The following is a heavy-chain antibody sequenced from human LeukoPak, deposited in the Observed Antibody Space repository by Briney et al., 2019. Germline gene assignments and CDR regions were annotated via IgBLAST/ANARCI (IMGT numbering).Heavy chain of an antibody. Sequence: PGRSLRLSCAASGFTFSSYAMHWVRQAPSKGLEWVAVISYDGSNKYYADSVKGRFTISRDNSKNTLYLQMNSLRAEDTAVYYCARVRYYGSGSQNYFDYWGQGTLVTVSS. CDR3: ARVRYYGSGSQNYFDY. CDR1: GFTFSSYA. J-gene: IGHJ4*02. CDR2: ISYDGSNK. D-gene: IGHD3-10*01. V-gene: IGHV3-30*04.